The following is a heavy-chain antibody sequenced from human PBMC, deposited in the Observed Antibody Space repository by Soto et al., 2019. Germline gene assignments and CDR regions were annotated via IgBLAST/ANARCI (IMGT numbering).Heavy chain of an antibody. D-gene: IGHD3-22*01. V-gene: IGHV3-30*02. CDR1: GFTFSYYG. J-gene: IGHJ3*01. Sequence: GGSLRLSCAASGFTFSYYGMHWVRQAPGKGLDWVALILSDGRNEYYADSVKGRFTISRDNSKNTLFLQMNSLRPEDTAVYYCSKAMIGSYDSDAFDVWGQGTMVTVSS. CDR3: SKAMIGSYDSDAFDV. CDR2: ILSDGRNE.